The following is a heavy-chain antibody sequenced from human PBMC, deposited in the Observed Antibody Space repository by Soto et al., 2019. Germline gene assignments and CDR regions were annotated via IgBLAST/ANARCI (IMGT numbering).Heavy chain of an antibody. D-gene: IGHD4-4*01. CDR3: ARHSYYSSPLRFDP. CDR2: IHYSGST. Sequence: QVQLQESGPGLVQPSETLSLTCTVSGGSITGYYWSWIRQPPGKGPEWIGNIHYSGSTSYNPSLKSRVPISLDTSKNQFSLSLSSVTAVETAVYYCARHSYYSSPLRFDPWGQGTLVTVSS. CDR1: GGSITGYY. V-gene: IGHV4-59*08. J-gene: IGHJ5*02.